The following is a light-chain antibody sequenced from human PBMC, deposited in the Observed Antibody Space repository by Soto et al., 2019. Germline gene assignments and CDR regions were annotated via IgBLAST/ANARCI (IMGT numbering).Light chain of an antibody. CDR3: QTWVTGVNWV. CDR2: VNIDGSH. CDR1: SWHIRYA. Sequence: QSVLTQSPSASAAPGASVKLTCTLSSWHIRYAIAWHQQQPVKGPRFLMKVNIDGSHNKGDGIPDRFSGSSSGAERYLTMSSLQSEDEADYYCQTWVTGVNWVFGGGTKLTVL. V-gene: IGLV4-69*01. J-gene: IGLJ3*02.